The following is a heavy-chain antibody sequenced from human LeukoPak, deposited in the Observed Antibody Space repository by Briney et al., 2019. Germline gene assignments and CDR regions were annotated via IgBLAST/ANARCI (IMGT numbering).Heavy chain of an antibody. V-gene: IGHV1-18*01. CDR1: GYTFTSYG. CDR3: AREATTTGYFDH. CDR2: ISAYNGNT. Sequence: ASVKVSCKASGYTFTSYGISWVRQAPGQGLEWMGWISAYNGNTNYAQKLQGRVTMTTDTSTSTAYMELRSLRSDDAAVYYCAREATTTGYFDHWGQGTLVTVSS. D-gene: IGHD1-1*01. J-gene: IGHJ4*02.